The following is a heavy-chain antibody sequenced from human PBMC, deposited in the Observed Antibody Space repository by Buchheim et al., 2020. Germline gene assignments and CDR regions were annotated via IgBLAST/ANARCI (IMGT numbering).Heavy chain of an antibody. D-gene: IGHD5-18*01. CDR3: ARDSGYRSEY. V-gene: IGHV4-4*02. J-gene: IGHJ4*02. Sequence: QVQLQESGPGLVKPSGTLSLTCAVSGDSVSNGNWWNWVRQPPGKGLEWIGEIDHSGFTKYNPSLKSRVTIETDKPKNQFSPKLTSVTAADTAVYYCARDSGYRSEYWGQGTL. CDR2: IDHSGFT. CDR1: GDSVSNGNW.